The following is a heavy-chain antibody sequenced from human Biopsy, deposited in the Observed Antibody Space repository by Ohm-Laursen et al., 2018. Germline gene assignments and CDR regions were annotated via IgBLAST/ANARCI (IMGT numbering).Heavy chain of an antibody. CDR1: GDSITSYF. D-gene: IGHD3-10*01. V-gene: IGHV4-59*08. J-gene: IGHJ3*01. Sequence: GTLSLTWAVSGDSITSYFWNWIRQAPGKGLEWIGNIYYRGNTNYSPSLKSRPTISLDSSKNQFSLNLNSVTATDTAVYYCARRLPLRGFAFDVWGQGTVVTVS. CDR3: ARRLPLRGFAFDV. CDR2: IYYRGNT.